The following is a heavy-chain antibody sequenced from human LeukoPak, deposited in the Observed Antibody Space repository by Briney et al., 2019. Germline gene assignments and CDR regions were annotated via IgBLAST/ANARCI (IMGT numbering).Heavy chain of an antibody. J-gene: IGHJ4*02. V-gene: IGHV3-11*01. Sequence: GGSLRLSCAASGLTLSDYNMNWVRQAPGKGLEWVSYLNGGGSTRYYADSVKGRFTVFRDSGENSLFLQMNSLRAEDTALYYCAKASSGWYLRYWGQGTLVTVSS. CDR1: GLTLSDYN. D-gene: IGHD6-19*01. CDR3: AKASSGWYLRY. CDR2: LNGGGSTR.